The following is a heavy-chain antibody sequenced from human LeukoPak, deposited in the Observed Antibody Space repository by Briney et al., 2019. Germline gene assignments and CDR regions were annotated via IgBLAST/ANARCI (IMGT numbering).Heavy chain of an antibody. V-gene: IGHV3-23*01. D-gene: IGHD3-9*01. CDR1: GFTFSSYA. CDR3: AKGLGLLSYYSMDV. CDR2: ISGSGGST. Sequence: GGSLRLSCAASGFTFSSYAMSWVRQAPGKGLEWVSAISGSGGSTYYADSVKGRFTISRDNSKNTLYLQMNSLRAEDTAVYYCAKGLGLLSYYSMDVWGQGTTVTVSS. J-gene: IGHJ6*02.